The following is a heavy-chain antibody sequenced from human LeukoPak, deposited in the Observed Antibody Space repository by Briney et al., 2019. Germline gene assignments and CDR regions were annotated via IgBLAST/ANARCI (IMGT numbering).Heavy chain of an antibody. J-gene: IGHJ3*02. CDR3: ARVYCSSTSCPAAFDI. CDR1: GFTFSDYY. CDR2: ISSSSSYT. D-gene: IGHD2-2*01. Sequence: PGGSLRLSCAASGFTFSDYYMSCIRQAPGKGLEWVSYISSSSSYTNYADSVKGRFTISRDNAKNSLYLQMNSLRAEDTAVYYCARVYCSSTSCPAAFDIWGQGTMVTVSS. V-gene: IGHV3-11*06.